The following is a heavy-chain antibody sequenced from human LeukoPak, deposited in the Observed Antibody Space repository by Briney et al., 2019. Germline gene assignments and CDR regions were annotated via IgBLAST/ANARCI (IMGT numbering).Heavy chain of an antibody. CDR1: GYAFTSYG. D-gene: IGHD3-3*01. CDR2: ISAYNGNT. Sequence: GASVKVSCKASGYAFTSYGISWVRQAPGQGLGWMGWISAYNGNTNYAQKLQGRVTMTTDTSTSTAYMELRSLRSDDTAVYYCAREGGTTYYDFWSGYYPIDYWGQGTLVTVSS. J-gene: IGHJ4*02. CDR3: AREGGTTYYDFWSGYYPIDY. V-gene: IGHV1-18*01.